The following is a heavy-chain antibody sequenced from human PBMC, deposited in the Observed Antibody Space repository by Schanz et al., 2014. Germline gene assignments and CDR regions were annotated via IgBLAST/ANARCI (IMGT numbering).Heavy chain of an antibody. J-gene: IGHJ6*02. CDR3: VRDARWAFGDYHGMDV. V-gene: IGHV1-18*01. D-gene: IGHD3-10*01. Sequence: QVQLVQSGGEVKTPGASATVSCKASGYTFNNHGIRWVRQAPGQALEWMGWISVYHGHTNYAEKVHGRVTMTTDTSTSADYMELRSLISDDAAVYYGVRDARWAFGDYHGMDVWGQGTSVTVSS. CDR2: ISVYHGHT. CDR1: GYTFNNHG.